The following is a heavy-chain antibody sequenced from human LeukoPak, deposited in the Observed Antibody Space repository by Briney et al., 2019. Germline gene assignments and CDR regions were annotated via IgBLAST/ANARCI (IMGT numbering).Heavy chain of an antibody. CDR3: ARGPPNWGYDY. CDR1: GGTFSSYA. CDR2: MSPNSGDT. V-gene: IGHV1-8*02. D-gene: IGHD7-27*01. J-gene: IGHJ4*02. Sequence: ASVKVSCKASGGTFSSYAISWVRQAPGQGLEWMGWMSPNSGDTGYAQKFQDRVTMTRNTSISTAYMELSSLRSDDTAVYYCARGPPNWGYDYWGPGTLVAVSS.